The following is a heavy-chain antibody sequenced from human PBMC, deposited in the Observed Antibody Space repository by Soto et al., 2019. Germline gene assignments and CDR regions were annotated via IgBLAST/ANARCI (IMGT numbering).Heavy chain of an antibody. D-gene: IGHD4-4*01. CDR3: ARDRDDYSTLLDY. J-gene: IGHJ4*02. V-gene: IGHV3-21*01. CDR2: ISSSSSYI. Sequence: EVQLVESGGGLVKPGGSLRLSCAASGFTFSSYSMNWVRQAPGKGLEWVSSISSSSSYIYYADSVKGRFTISRDNAKNSLYLQMNSLRAEDTAVYYCARDRDDYSTLLDYWGQGTLVTVSS. CDR1: GFTFSSYS.